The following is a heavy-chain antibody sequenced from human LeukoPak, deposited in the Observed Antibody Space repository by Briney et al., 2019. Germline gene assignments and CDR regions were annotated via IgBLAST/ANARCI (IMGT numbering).Heavy chain of an antibody. Sequence: PSGTLSLTCTVSGGSISSSRYYWAWIRQPPGKGLEWIGSIYYSELTYYNPSLESRVSMSLDTSKNQFSLRLNSVTAADTAVYFCARVYRLADPSRGYFDFWGPGTLVTVSP. J-gene: IGHJ4*02. CDR1: GGSISSSRYY. V-gene: IGHV4-39*07. CDR3: ARVYRLADPSRGYFDF. D-gene: IGHD3-9*01. CDR2: IYYSELT.